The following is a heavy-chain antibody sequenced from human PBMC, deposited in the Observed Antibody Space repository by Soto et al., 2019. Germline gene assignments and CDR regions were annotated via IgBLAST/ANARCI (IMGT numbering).Heavy chain of an antibody. J-gene: IGHJ4*02. CDR3: ALYSASSSRPFDC. CDR1: GYTFTNYW. D-gene: IGHD6-6*01. Sequence: HGESLKISCKGSGYTFTNYWIGWVRQMPGKGLEWMGIIYPGDSDTKYSPSFQGQVTISVDKSISTAYLQWSSLKASDTALYFCALYSASSSRPFDCWGQGTQVTVS. CDR2: IYPGDSDT. V-gene: IGHV5-51*01.